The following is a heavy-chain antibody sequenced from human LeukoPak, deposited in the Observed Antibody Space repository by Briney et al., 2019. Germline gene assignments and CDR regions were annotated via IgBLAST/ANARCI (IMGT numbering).Heavy chain of an antibody. CDR2: ISGSSSYI. D-gene: IGHD4-11*01. V-gene: IGHV3-21*06. J-gene: IGHJ2*01. CDR3: ARDGDSNWYFDL. Sequence: PGGSLRLSCAASGFTFSSYSMNWVRQAPGKGLEWVSYISGSSSYIYYADSLKGRFTVSRDNTNTSLYLQMTSLRAEDTAVYYCARDGDSNWYFDLWGRGTLVTVSS. CDR1: GFTFSSYS.